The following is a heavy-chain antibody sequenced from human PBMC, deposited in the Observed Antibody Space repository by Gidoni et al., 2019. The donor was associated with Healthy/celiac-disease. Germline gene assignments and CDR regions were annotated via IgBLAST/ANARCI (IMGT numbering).Heavy chain of an antibody. V-gene: IGHV4-59*02. D-gene: IGHD5-12*01. CDR1: LRSVSSYS. Sequence: QVQLQESGPGLGKPSETLSLTCTVPLRSVSSYSWNWIRQPQGKGLEWIGYLYYSGSTNYNPSLKSRVTVSVDTSKNQFSLKLSSVTAADTAVYYCARGAVATGLGFDYWGQGTLVTVSS. CDR2: LYYSGST. J-gene: IGHJ4*02. CDR3: ARGAVATGLGFDY.